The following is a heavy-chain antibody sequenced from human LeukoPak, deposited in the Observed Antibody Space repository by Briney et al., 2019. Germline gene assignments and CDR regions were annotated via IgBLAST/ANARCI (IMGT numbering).Heavy chain of an antibody. Sequence: GASVKVSCKASGGTFSSYAISWVRQAPGQGLEWMGGIIPIFGTANYAQKFQGRVTMTEDTSTDTAYMELSSLRSEDTAVYYCARVGAAAVLDYWGQGTLVTVSS. CDR2: IIPIFGTA. CDR1: GGTFSSYA. V-gene: IGHV1-69*06. CDR3: ARVGAAAVLDY. D-gene: IGHD6-13*01. J-gene: IGHJ4*02.